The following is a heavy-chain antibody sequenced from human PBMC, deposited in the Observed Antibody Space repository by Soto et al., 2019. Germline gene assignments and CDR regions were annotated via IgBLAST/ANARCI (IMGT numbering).Heavy chain of an antibody. CDR2: INHSGST. V-gene: IGHV4-34*01. D-gene: IGHD4-4*01. Sequence: SETLSLTCAVYGGSFSGYYWSWIRQPPGKGLEWIGEINHSGSTNYNPSLKSRVTISVDTSKNQFSLKLSSVTAADTAVYYCARAPMTTVTTKSWRRGGWFDPWGQGTLVTVSS. CDR3: ARAPMTTVTTKSWRRGGWFDP. J-gene: IGHJ5*02. CDR1: GGSFSGYY.